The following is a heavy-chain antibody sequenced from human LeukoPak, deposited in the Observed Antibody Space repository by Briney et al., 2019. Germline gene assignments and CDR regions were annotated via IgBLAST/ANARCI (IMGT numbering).Heavy chain of an antibody. D-gene: IGHD3-3*01. CDR2: INHSGST. CDR1: GGSFSGYY. CDR3: ARGEYWSGYFRSYGMDV. Sequence: PSETLSLTCAVYGGSFSGYYWSWIRQPPGKGLEWIGEINHSGSTNYNPSLKSRVTISVDTSKNQFSLKLSSVTAADTAVYYCARGEYWSGYFRSYGMDVWGQGTTVTVSS. J-gene: IGHJ6*02. V-gene: IGHV4-34*01.